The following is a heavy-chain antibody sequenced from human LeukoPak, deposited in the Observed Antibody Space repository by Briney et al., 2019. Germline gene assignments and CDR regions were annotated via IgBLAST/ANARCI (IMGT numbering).Heavy chain of an antibody. V-gene: IGHV4-59*01. Sequence: SETLSLTCTVSGGPISSYYWSWIRQPPGKGLEWIGYVYYTGSTNYNPSLNSRVTMSIDTSKNQFSLRLSSVTAADTAVYYCARVVGFYDSSAFDLWGQGTLVTVSS. CDR2: VYYTGST. J-gene: IGHJ5*02. CDR1: GGPISSYY. D-gene: IGHD3-22*01. CDR3: ARVVGFYDSSAFDL.